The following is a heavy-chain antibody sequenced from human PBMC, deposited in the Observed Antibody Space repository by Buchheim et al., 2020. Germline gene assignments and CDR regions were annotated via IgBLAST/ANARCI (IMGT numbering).Heavy chain of an antibody. Sequence: QVQLVESGGGVVQPGRSLRLSCAASGFTFSSYGMHWVRQAPGKGLEWVAVIWYDGSNKYYADSVKGGSPIPRDNSKNTLYLKMNSLRAEDTAVYYCARDLSEQHNYFDYWGQGTL. D-gene: IGHD6-13*01. V-gene: IGHV3-33*01. J-gene: IGHJ4*02. CDR1: GFTFSSYG. CDR2: IWYDGSNK. CDR3: ARDLSEQHNYFDY.